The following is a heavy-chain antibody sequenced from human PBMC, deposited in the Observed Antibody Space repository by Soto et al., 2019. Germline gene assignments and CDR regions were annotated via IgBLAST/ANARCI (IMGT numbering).Heavy chain of an antibody. CDR1: GFSLTQYW. CDR3: TRWDGRCSGGSCFFDS. D-gene: IGHD2-15*01. J-gene: IGHJ4*02. V-gene: IGHV3-7*01. CDR2: INEDGTKR. Sequence: EVQLVESGGGLVQSGGSLRLSCIASGFSLTQYWMSWVRQTPRKGLEWVAKINEDGTKRDYMESVEGRFTISRENAKNSVSLQMNSLRADDTAVYFCTRWDGRCSGGSCFFDSWGQGTLVTVSS.